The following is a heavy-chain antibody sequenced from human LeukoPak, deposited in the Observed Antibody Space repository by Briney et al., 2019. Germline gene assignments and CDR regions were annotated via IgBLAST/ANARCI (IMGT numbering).Heavy chain of an antibody. V-gene: IGHV3-23*01. CDR3: AKVQDPTRVTTSFDY. Sequence: GGSLRLSCAASGFTFSSYAMSWVRQAPGKGLDWVSAISGSGGSTWYADSVKGRFTISRDSSENTLYLQMNSLRAEDTAVYYCAKVQDPTRVTTSFDYWGQGTLVTVSS. J-gene: IGHJ4*02. CDR1: GFTFSSYA. CDR2: ISGSGGST. D-gene: IGHD4-17*01.